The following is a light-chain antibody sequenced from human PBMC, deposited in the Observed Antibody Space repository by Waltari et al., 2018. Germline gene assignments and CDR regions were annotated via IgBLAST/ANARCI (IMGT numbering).Light chain of an antibody. J-gene: IGKJ2*03. CDR2: GAS. CDR1: QGISNN. V-gene: IGKV3-15*01. CDR3: QHYNNRPPYS. Sequence: EIELTQSPATLSASPGESVPLSCRASQGISNNLVWYQHKPGQSPRLLIYGASARATGVPERFSGSGYRTEFTLTISSLQSEDFAVYYCQHYNNRPPYSFGQGTKLDIK.